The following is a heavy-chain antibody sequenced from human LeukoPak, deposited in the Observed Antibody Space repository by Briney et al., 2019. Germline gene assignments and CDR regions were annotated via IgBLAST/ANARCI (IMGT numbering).Heavy chain of an antibody. J-gene: IGHJ6*04. CDR3: ARLRGYSGYDAIPYYYYGMDV. CDR1: GGSSSGYY. D-gene: IGHD5-12*01. CDR2: INHSGST. V-gene: IGHV4-34*01. Sequence: SETLSLTCAVYGGSSSGYYWSWIRQPPGKGLEWIGEINHSGSTNYNPSLKSRVTISVDTSKNQFSLKLSSVTAADTAVYYCARLRGYSGYDAIPYYYYGMDVWGKGTTVTVSS.